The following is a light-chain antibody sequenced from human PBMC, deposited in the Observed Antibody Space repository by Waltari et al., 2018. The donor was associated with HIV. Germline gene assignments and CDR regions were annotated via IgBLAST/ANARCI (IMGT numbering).Light chain of an antibody. CDR2: EGS. V-gene: IGLV2-23*03. J-gene: IGLJ1*01. CDR3: CSYAGSNTFV. CDR1: NSDVGSYNL. Sequence: QSALTQPASVSGSPGQSITIPCTGTNSDVGSYNLASWYQQHPGKAPKRMIYEGSKRPSGVSNRFSGSKSGNTASLTISGLQAEDEADYYCCSYAGSNTFVFGTGTKVTVL.